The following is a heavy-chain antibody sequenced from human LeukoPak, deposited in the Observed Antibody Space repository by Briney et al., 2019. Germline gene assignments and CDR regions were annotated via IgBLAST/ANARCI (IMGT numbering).Heavy chain of an antibody. CDR3: ARGAGYNFFDY. D-gene: IGHD5-24*01. CDR2: FYVGGAT. Sequence: PGGSLRLSCAVSGFSVTNNYMSWVRQALGKGLEWVSVFYVGGATYYADSVKGRFTISRDNSENTLYLQMKSLRAEDTAVYYCARGAGYNFFDYWGQGTLVTVSS. V-gene: IGHV3-53*01. CDR1: GFSVTNNY. J-gene: IGHJ4*02.